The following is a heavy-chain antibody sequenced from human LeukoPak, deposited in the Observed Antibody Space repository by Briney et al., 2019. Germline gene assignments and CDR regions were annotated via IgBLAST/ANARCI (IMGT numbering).Heavy chain of an antibody. CDR1: GFTFSSYW. V-gene: IGHV3-7*01. CDR3: AKDRLAAGSLFLDY. Sequence: GGSLRLSCAASGFTFSSYWMSWVRQAPGKGLEWVANIKQDGSEKYYVDSVKGRFTISRDNAKNSLYLQMNSLRAEGTAMYYCAKDRLAAGSLFLDYWGQGIMVTVSS. CDR2: IKQDGSEK. J-gene: IGHJ4*02. D-gene: IGHD6-13*01.